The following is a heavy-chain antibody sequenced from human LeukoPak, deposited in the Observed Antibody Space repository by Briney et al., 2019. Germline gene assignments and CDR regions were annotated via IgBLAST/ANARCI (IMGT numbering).Heavy chain of an antibody. Sequence: SETLSLTCAVYGGSFSGYYWSWIRQPPGKGLEWIGEINHSGSTNYNPSLKSRVTISVDTSKNQFSLKLSSVTAADTAVYYCARLRGCQYQLLAMDVWGKGTTVTVSS. CDR3: ARLRGCQYQLLAMDV. CDR2: INHSGST. J-gene: IGHJ6*03. CDR1: GGSFSGYY. V-gene: IGHV4-34*01. D-gene: IGHD2-2*01.